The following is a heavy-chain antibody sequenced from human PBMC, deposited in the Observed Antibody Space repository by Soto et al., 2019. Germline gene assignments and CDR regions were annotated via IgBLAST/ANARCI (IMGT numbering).Heavy chain of an antibody. D-gene: IGHD3-3*01. CDR2: IVVGSGNT. V-gene: IGHV1-58*01. J-gene: IGHJ5*02. Sequence: SVKVSCKASGFTFTSSAVQWVRQARGQRLEWIGWIVVGSGNTNYAQKFQERVTITRDMSTSTAYMELSSLRSEDTAVYYCAANDFWSGYYLDNWFDPWGQGTLVTVS. CDR1: GFTFTSSA. CDR3: AANDFWSGYYLDNWFDP.